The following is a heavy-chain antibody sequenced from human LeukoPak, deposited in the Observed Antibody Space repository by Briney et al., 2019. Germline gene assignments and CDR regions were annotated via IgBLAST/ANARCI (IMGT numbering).Heavy chain of an antibody. J-gene: IGHJ4*02. Sequence: ASVKVSSKASGYTSTGYYMHWVRQAPGQGLEWMGWISAYNGNTNYAQKLQGRVTMTTDTSTSTAYMELRSLRSDDTAVYYCARVPPPDSYYYDSSGYYLPFDYWGQGTLVTVSS. CDR1: GYTSTGYY. CDR2: ISAYNGNT. D-gene: IGHD3-22*01. CDR3: ARVPPPDSYYYDSSGYYLPFDY. V-gene: IGHV1-18*04.